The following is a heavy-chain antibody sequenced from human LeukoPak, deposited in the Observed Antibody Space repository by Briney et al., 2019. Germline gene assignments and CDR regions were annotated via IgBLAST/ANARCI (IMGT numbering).Heavy chain of an antibody. CDR1: GFTFSSYA. Sequence: PGGSLRLSCAASGFTFSSYAMHWARQAPGKGLEWVAVISYDGSNKYYADSVKGRFTISRDNSKNTLYLQMNSLRAEDTAVYYCARTISSSWSYYFDYWGQGTLVTVSS. CDR3: ARTISSSWSYYFDY. D-gene: IGHD6-13*01. J-gene: IGHJ4*02. V-gene: IGHV3-30-3*01. CDR2: ISYDGSNK.